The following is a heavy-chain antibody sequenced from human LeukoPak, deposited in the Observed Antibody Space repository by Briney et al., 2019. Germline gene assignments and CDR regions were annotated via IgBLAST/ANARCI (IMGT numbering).Heavy chain of an antibody. J-gene: IGHJ4*02. CDR2: ISGSGGST. D-gene: IGHD3-10*01. V-gene: IGHV3-23*01. Sequence: GGSLRLSCAASGFTFSSYAMSWVRQAPGKGLEWVSAISGSGGSTYYADSVKGRFTISRDNSKNTLYLQMNSLRAEDTAVYYCARGGEGPIVTMVRGENLNYWGQGTLVTVSS. CDR3: ARGGEGPIVTMVRGENLNY. CDR1: GFTFSSYA.